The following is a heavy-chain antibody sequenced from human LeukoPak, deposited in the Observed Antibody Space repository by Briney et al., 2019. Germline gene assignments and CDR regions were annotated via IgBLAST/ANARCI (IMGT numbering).Heavy chain of an antibody. J-gene: IGHJ4*02. D-gene: IGHD5-18*01. CDR3: ARVAEIQLWLRSAFDY. V-gene: IGHV3-48*02. CDR1: GFTFSTYS. CDR2: ISTGSSTI. Sequence: GGSLRLSCAAPGFTFSTYSMNWVRQAPGKGLEWVSFISTGSSTIYYADSVKGRFTISRDNAKNSLYLQMNSLRDEDTAVYYCARVAEIQLWLRSAFDYWGQGTLVTVSS.